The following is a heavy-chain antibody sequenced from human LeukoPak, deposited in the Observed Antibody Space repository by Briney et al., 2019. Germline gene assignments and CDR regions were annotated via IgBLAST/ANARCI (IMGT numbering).Heavy chain of an antibody. J-gene: IGHJ4*02. V-gene: IGHV1-18*01. CDR3: ARVGLEDGYGGILGVYYFDY. CDR1: GYTFTSYG. Sequence: ASVKVSCKASGYTFTSYGISWVRQAPGQGLEWMGWISAYNGNTNYAQKLQGRVTMTTDTSTSTAYMELRSLRSDDTAVYYCARVGLEDGYGGILGVYYFDYWGQGTLVTVSS. D-gene: IGHD4-23*01. CDR2: ISAYNGNT.